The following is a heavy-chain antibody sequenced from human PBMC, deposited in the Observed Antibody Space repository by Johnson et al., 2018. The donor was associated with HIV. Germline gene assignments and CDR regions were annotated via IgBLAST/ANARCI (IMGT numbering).Heavy chain of an antibody. CDR2: ISYDGTNK. V-gene: IGHV3-30-3*01. CDR1: GFTFSNYA. CDR3: ARTRQGAFDI. Sequence: VQLVESGGGVVQPGRSLRLSCAASGFTFSNYAMHWVRQAPGKGLEWVAVISYDGTNKYYADSVKGRFTISRDNSKNTVYLQMNSLRADDTAMYYCARTRQGAFDIWGQGTLVTVSS. J-gene: IGHJ3*02.